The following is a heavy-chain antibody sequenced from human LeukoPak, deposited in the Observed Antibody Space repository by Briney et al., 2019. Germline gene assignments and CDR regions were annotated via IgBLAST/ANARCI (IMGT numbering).Heavy chain of an antibody. J-gene: IGHJ3*02. CDR2: ISGSGGST. CDR3: AKDMGYCSSTSCYGCAFDI. D-gene: IGHD2-2*01. V-gene: IGHV3-23*01. Sequence: SGGSLRLSCADSGFTFSSYAMSWVRQAPGKGLEWVSAISGSGGSTYYADSVKGRFTISRDNSKNTLYLQMNSLRAEDTAVYYCAKDMGYCSSTSCYGCAFDIWGQGTMVTVSS. CDR1: GFTFSSYA.